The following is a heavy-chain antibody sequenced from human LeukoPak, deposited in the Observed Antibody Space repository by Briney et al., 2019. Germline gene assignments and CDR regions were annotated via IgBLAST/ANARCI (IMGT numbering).Heavy chain of an antibody. V-gene: IGHV4-34*01. CDR3: ARGSYNWNYSYEC. Sequence: SETLSLTCAVYGGSFSGYYWTWIRQPPGKGLEWIGEINHSGSTNYSPSLKSRVTISVDTSKNQFSLRLSSVTAADTAVYYCARGSYNWNYSYECWGQGILVTVSS. CDR2: INHSGST. D-gene: IGHD1-7*01. J-gene: IGHJ4*02. CDR1: GGSFSGYY.